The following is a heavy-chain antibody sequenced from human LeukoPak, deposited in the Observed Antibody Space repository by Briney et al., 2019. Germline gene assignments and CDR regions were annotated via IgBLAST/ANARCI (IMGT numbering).Heavy chain of an antibody. J-gene: IGHJ4*02. Sequence: SVKVSCKASGGTFSSYAISWVRQAPGQGLEWMGGIIPIFGTANYAQKFQGRVTITADESTSTAYMELSSLRSEDTAVYYYALTMYSSSWAEFDYWGQGTLVTVPS. V-gene: IGHV1-69*01. D-gene: IGHD6-13*01. CDR3: ALTMYSSSWAEFDY. CDR1: GGTFSSYA. CDR2: IIPIFGTA.